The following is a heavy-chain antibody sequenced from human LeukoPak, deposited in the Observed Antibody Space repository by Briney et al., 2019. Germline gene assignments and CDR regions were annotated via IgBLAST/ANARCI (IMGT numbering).Heavy chain of an antibody. CDR3: AKGPLYYYESTGRIDF. J-gene: IGHJ4*02. CDR1: GFTFSSYW. Sequence: GGSLRLSCAASGFTFSSYWMHWVGHAPGKGLVWVSRINSDGSSTSYADSVKGRFTISRDNAKNTLYLQMNSLRAEDTALYYCAKGPLYYYESTGRIDFWGQGTLVTVSS. D-gene: IGHD3-22*01. V-gene: IGHV3-74*01. CDR2: INSDGSST.